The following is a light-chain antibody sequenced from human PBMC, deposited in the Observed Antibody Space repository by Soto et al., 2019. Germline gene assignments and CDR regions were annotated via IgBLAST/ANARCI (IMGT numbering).Light chain of an antibody. J-gene: IGKJ1*01. CDR2: GAS. Sequence: EIVMTQSPATLSVSPGERATLSCRASQSVSSNLAWYQQKPGQAPRLLIYGASTRATGIPARCSGSGSGTEFTLTISSLQSEDFAIYFCQQYNNWPPDRTFGQGTKVEIK. CDR1: QSVSSN. V-gene: IGKV3-15*01. CDR3: QQYNNWPPDRT.